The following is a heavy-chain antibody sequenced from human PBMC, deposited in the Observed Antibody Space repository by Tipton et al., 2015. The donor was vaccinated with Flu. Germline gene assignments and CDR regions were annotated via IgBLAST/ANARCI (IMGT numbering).Heavy chain of an antibody. CDR3: ARHDTTFDY. Sequence: TLSLTCTVSGGSVSSGRYYWSWIRQPPGKGLEWIGRIHTSGSTKYNPSLKSRVTISLDTSKNQFSLNLSSVTAADTAVYYCARHDTTFDYWGQGTLVTVSS. CDR2: IHTSGST. D-gene: IGHD3-9*01. J-gene: IGHJ4*02. V-gene: IGHV4-61*02. CDR1: GGSVSSGRYY.